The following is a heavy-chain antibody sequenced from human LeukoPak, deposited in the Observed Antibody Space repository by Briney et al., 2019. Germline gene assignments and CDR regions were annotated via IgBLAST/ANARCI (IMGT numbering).Heavy chain of an antibody. CDR3: AREGDLLGRRPFDI. CDR2: IYTSGST. Sequence: SETLSLTCTVSGGSISSYYWSWIRQPAGKGLEWIGRIYTSGSTNYNPSLKSRVTMSVDTSKNQFSLKLSSVTAADTAVYYCAREGDLLGRRPFDIWGQGTMVTVSS. D-gene: IGHD3-10*01. CDR1: GGSISSYY. V-gene: IGHV4-4*07. J-gene: IGHJ3*02.